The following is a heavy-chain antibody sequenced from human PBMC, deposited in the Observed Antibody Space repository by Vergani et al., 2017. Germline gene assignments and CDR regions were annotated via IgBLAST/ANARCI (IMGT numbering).Heavy chain of an antibody. CDR2: ISSDGGST. CDR3: AGPQGTGAYYDGWFDC. D-gene: IGHD3-22*01. CDR1: GFTVSSNY. J-gene: IGHJ4*02. V-gene: IGHV3-23*04. Sequence: VQLVESGGGVVQPGGSLRLSCAASGFTVSSNYMSGVRQAPGKGLEWVSTISSDGGSTYYADSLKGRFTISRDNSKNTLSLQMNSLTAEDTAIYYCAGPQGTGAYYDGWFDCWGQGILVTVSS.